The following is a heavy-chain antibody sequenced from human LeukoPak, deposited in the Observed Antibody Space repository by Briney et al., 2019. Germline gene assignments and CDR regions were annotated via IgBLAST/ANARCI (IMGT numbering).Heavy chain of an antibody. D-gene: IGHD6-13*01. V-gene: IGHV3-30-3*01. J-gene: IGHJ5*02. CDR2: ISYDGSNK. CDR1: GFTFSSYA. CDR3: AKDPFSSSWLGDP. Sequence: GGSLRLSCAASGFTFSSYAMHWVRQAPGKGLEWVAVISYDGSNKYYADSVKGRFTISRDNSKNTLYLQMNSLRAEDTAVYYCAKDPFSSSWLGDPWGQGTLVTVSS.